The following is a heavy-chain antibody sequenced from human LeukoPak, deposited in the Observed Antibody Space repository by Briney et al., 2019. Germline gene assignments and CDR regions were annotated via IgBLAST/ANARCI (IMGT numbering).Heavy chain of an antibody. J-gene: IGHJ4*02. CDR1: GFTFSTYW. V-gene: IGHV3-74*01. CDR2: INRDGDNT. Sequence: PGGSLRLSCAASGFTFSTYWMHWVRQAPGKGLVWVSRINRDGDNTNYADSVKGRFTISRDNAKNTLYLQMNSLRAEDTAVYYCASGYSSDYGGNTYWGQGTLVTVSS. D-gene: IGHD4-23*01. CDR3: ASGYSSDYGGNTY.